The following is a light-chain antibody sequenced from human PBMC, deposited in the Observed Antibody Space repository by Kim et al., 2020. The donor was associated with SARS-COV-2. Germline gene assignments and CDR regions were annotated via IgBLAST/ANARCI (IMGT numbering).Light chain of an antibody. J-gene: IGLJ2*01. CDR2: DVS. CDR1: SSDVGGYNY. Sequence: QSISISCTGTSSDVGGYNYVSWYPQHPGKAPNLMIYDVSNRPSGVSNRFSGSKSGNTASLTISGLQAEDEADYYCSSYTSSSTPGVFGGGTQLTVL. CDR3: SSYTSSSTPGV. V-gene: IGLV2-14*03.